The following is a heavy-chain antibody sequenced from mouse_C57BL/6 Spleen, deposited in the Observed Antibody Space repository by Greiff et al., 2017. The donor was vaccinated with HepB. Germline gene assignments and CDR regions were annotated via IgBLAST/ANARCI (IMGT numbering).Heavy chain of an antibody. CDR3: ARVGRRDAMDY. D-gene: IGHD4-1*01. CDR1: GFTFSSYA. Sequence: DVHLVESGGGLVKPGGSLKLSCAASGFTFSSYAMSWVRQTPEKRLEWVATISDGGSYTYYPDNVKGRFTISRDNAKNNLYLQMSHLKSEDTAMYYCARVGRRDAMDYWGQGTSVTVSS. CDR2: ISDGGSYT. J-gene: IGHJ4*01. V-gene: IGHV5-4*01.